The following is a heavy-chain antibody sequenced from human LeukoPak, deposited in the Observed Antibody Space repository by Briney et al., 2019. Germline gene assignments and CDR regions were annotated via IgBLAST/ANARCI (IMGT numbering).Heavy chain of an antibody. D-gene: IGHD2-2*01. Sequence: GGSLRLSCAASGFTFNNYWMHWVRQAPGKGLEWVANIKQDGSEKYYVDSVKGRFTISRDNAKNSLYLQMNSLRAEDTAVYYCARDGTDYSSSNYYYYGMDVWGQGTTVTVSS. CDR2: IKQDGSEK. CDR1: GFTFNNYW. CDR3: ARDGTDYSSSNYYYYGMDV. V-gene: IGHV3-7*01. J-gene: IGHJ6*02.